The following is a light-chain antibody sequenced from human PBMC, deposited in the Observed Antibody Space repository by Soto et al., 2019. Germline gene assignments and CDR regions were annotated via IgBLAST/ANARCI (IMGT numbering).Light chain of an antibody. CDR2: EVS. J-gene: IGLJ7*01. CDR1: SSDVGSYNL. Sequence: QSALTQPASVSGSPGQSITISCTVTSSDVGSYNLVSWYQQHPTKAPKLMIYEVSERPSGVSDRFSGSKSDNTASLTISGLQAEDEADYYCCSYAGSSTLAVFGGGTQLTVL. V-gene: IGLV2-23*02. CDR3: CSYAGSSTLAV.